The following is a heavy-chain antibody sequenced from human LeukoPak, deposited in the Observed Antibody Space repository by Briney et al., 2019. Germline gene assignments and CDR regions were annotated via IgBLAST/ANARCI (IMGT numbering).Heavy chain of an antibody. CDR2: ISGGGRTT. J-gene: IGHJ2*01. D-gene: IGHD1-14*01. V-gene: IGHV3-23*01. CDR1: GFTFSSYI. Sequence: GGSLRLSCAASGFTFSSYIMSWVRQAPGKGLEWVSAISGGGRTTFYADSVKGRLTISRDNAQNSLFLQMNSLRAEDTAVYYCARREGVYWHFDLWGRGTLVTVS. CDR3: ARREGVYWHFDL.